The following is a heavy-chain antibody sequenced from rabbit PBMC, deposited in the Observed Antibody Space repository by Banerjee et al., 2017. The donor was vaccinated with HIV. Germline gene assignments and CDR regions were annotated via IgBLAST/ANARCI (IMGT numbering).Heavy chain of an antibody. CDR1: GFSFSSTYY. Sequence: QSLEESGGDLVKPGASLTLTCTASGFSFSSTYYMCWVRQAPGKGLEWIGCIYTGSSGITYYASWAKGRFTISKTSSTTVTLQMTSLTAADTATYFCARDRGVTGYAYATYYFNLWSQGTLVTVS. D-gene: IGHD6-1*01. CDR2: IYTGSSGIT. V-gene: IGHV1S40*01. J-gene: IGHJ4*01. CDR3: ARDRGVTGYAYATYYFNL.